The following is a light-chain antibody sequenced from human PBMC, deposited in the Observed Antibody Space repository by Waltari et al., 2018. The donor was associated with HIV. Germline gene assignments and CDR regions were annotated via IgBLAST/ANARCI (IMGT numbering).Light chain of an antibody. CDR2: SAS. J-gene: IGKJ3*01. Sequence: DIQMTQSPSSLSASVGDRVTMTCRASQSISSKLNWYQQRPGKAPDLLIYSASTLKSGVPSRFSGSGSGTDFTLTISSLQTEDFVTDYCQQSYSIPLTFGPGTKVEI. CDR1: QSISSK. V-gene: IGKV1-39*01. CDR3: QQSYSIPLT.